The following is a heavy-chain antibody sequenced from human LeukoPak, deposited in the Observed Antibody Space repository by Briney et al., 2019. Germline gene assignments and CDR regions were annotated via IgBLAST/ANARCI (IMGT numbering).Heavy chain of an antibody. CDR1: GFTFNGYE. D-gene: IGHD2-15*01. V-gene: IGHV3-48*03. Sequence: GGSLRLSCAASGFTFNGYEMNWVRQAPGKGLEWVSHITTSGTTTYYAESVKGRFTIFRDNAKNSLYLQMNSLRAEDTAVYYCARAQYCSGGSCSFDSWGQGTLVTVSS. J-gene: IGHJ4*02. CDR3: ARAQYCSGGSCSFDS. CDR2: ITTSGTTT.